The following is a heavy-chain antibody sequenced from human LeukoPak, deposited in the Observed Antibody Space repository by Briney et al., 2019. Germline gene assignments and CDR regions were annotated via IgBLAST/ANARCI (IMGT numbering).Heavy chain of an antibody. D-gene: IGHD2-15*01. CDR3: ARTAMVVERKFDY. CDR2: MNPNSGNT. J-gene: IGHJ4*02. CDR1: GYTFTSYD. V-gene: IGHV1-8*01. Sequence: ASVKVSCKASGYTFTSYDINWVRQATGQGLEWMGWMNPNSGNTGYAQKFRGRVTMTRNTSISTAYMELSSLRSEDTAVYYCARTAMVVERKFDYWGQGTLVTVSS.